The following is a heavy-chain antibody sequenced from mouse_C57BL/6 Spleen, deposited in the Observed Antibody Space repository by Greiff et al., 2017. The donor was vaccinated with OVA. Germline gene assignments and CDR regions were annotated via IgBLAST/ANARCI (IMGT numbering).Heavy chain of an antibody. Sequence: DVKLVESGPGLAKPSQTLSLTCSVTGYSITSDYWNWIRKFPGNKLEYIGYISYSGSTYYNPSLKSRISITRDTSKNQYYLQLNSVTTEDTATYYCARSGDGYYEGFAYWGQGTLVTVSA. CDR1: GYSITSDY. D-gene: IGHD2-3*01. J-gene: IGHJ3*01. CDR3: ARSGDGYYEGFAY. CDR2: ISYSGST. V-gene: IGHV3-8*01.